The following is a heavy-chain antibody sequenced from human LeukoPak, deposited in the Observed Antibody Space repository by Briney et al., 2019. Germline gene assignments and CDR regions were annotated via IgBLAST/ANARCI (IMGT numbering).Heavy chain of an antibody. V-gene: IGHV1-69*05. Sequence: GASVEVSCKASGGTFSSYAISWVRQAPGQGLEWMGGIIPIFGTANYAQKFQGRVTITTDESTSTAYMELSSLRSEDTAVYYCARAEDAYYDILTGYHMGGAFDIWGQGTMVTVSS. CDR3: ARAEDAYYDILTGYHMGGAFDI. CDR2: IIPIFGTA. D-gene: IGHD3-9*01. J-gene: IGHJ3*02. CDR1: GGTFSSYA.